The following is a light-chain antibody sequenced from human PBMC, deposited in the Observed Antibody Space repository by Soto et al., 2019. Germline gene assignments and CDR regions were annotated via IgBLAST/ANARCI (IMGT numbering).Light chain of an antibody. CDR2: DAS. Sequence: EVVMTQSPATVSFSPGERAILSCRASQSVSSTYLAWYQQKPGQAPRLLIYDASYRATGIPARFSGSGSGTDFTLTISSLEPEDFAIYYCQQRSNWITFGQGTRLEIK. J-gene: IGKJ5*01. V-gene: IGKV3D-20*02. CDR3: QQRSNWIT. CDR1: QSVSSTY.